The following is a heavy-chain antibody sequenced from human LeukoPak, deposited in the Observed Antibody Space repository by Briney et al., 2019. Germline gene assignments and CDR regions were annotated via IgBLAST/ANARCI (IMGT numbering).Heavy chain of an antibody. J-gene: IGHJ4*02. V-gene: IGHV4-59*01. D-gene: IGHD3-16*01. Sequence: SETLSLTCTVSGGSISSYYWNWIRQAPGKGLEWIGYIYYSGSTKYNPSLKSRDTMSVDTSKNQFSLKVTSVTAADTAVYYCARDGGRWGSRYFDFWGQGALVTVSS. CDR2: IYYSGST. CDR1: GGSISSYY. CDR3: ARDGGRWGSRYFDF.